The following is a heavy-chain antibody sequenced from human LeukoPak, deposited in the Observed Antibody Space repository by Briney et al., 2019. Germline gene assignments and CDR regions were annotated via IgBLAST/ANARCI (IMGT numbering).Heavy chain of an antibody. CDR3: ARGRYYGMDV. CDR1: GFTFSSYA. J-gene: IGHJ6*02. CDR2: VNSDGSST. Sequence: PGGSLRLSCAASGFTFSSYAMGWVRQAPGKGLVWVSRVNSDGSSTTYADSVKGRFTISRDNAKNTLYLQMNSLRAEDTAVYYCARGRYYGMDVWGQGTTVTVSS. V-gene: IGHV3-74*01.